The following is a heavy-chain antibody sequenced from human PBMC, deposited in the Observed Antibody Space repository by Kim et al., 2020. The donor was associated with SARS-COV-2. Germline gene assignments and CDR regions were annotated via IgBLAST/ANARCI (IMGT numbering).Heavy chain of an antibody. Sequence: YADSVKGRFTISRDNSKNSLYLQMNSLRTEDTALYYCAKDKSAEGSIFDYWGQGTLVTVSS. D-gene: IGHD2-15*01. CDR3: AKDKSAEGSIFDY. V-gene: IGHV3-43*01. J-gene: IGHJ4*02.